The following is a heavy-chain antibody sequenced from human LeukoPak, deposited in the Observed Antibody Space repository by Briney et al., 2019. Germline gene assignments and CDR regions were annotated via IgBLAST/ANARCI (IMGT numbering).Heavy chain of an antibody. D-gene: IGHD3-22*01. J-gene: IGHJ4*02. Sequence: SQTLSLTCAISGDSVSSNSATWNWIRQSPSRGLEWLGRTYYRSKWYNDYAVSVRSRITINPDTSKNQFSLQLNSVTAADTAVYYCARGYDSSGYYYRGVDGTFDYWGQGTLVTVSS. CDR3: ARGYDSSGYYYRGVDGTFDY. V-gene: IGHV6-1*01. CDR1: GDSVSSNSAT. CDR2: TYYRSKWYN.